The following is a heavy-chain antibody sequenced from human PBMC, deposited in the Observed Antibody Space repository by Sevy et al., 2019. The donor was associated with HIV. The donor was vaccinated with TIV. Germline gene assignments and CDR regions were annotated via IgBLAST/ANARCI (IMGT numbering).Heavy chain of an antibody. CDR2: ISYDGSYK. CDR1: GFTFSSHG. Sequence: GGSLRLSCAASGFTFSSHGMHWVRQAPGKGLEWVAVISYDGSYKSYGDSVKGRFTISRDDSKNTLYLQMNSLRPEDTAVYYSARDSGYSINWYPAYWGQGTLVTVSS. D-gene: IGHD6-13*01. J-gene: IGHJ4*02. V-gene: IGHV3-30*03. CDR3: ARDSGYSINWYPAY.